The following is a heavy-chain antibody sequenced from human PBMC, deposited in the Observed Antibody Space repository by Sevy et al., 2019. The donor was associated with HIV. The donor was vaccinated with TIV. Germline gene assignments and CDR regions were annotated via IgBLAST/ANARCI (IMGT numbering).Heavy chain of an antibody. CDR2: ISYDGSDK. J-gene: IGHJ4*02. V-gene: IGHV3-30*03. D-gene: IGHD1-26*01. CDR3: ATGRQGATYGY. CDR1: GFIFSGYG. Sequence: GGSLRLSCAASGFIFSGYGMHWVRQAPGRGLEWVSVISYDGSDKFYAESVKGRFTISRDNSKNMVFLQLNSLRGDDTAVYYCATGRQGATYGYWGQGTPVTVSS.